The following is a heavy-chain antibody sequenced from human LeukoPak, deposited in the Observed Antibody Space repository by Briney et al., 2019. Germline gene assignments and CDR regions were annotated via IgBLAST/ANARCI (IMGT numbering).Heavy chain of an antibody. CDR3: ARWGQLPFDY. D-gene: IGHD2-15*01. CDR2: IIPIFGTA. CDR1: GGTFSSYA. Sequence: ASVKVSCKASGGTFSSYAISWVRQAPGQGLEWMGGIIPIFGTANYAQKLQGRVTMTTDTSTSTAYMELRSLRSDDTAVYYCARWGQLPFDYWGQGTLVTVSS. J-gene: IGHJ4*02. V-gene: IGHV1-69*05.